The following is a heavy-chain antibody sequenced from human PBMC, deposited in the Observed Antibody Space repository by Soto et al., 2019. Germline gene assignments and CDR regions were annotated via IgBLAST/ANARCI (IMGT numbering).Heavy chain of an antibody. CDR3: TTFLFQAEAGIRDTVPVSAFLLNRSPDL. V-gene: IGHV3-15*07. J-gene: IGHJ2*01. D-gene: IGHD6-13*01. Sequence: GKGLEWVGRIKSKTDGGKTDYAAPVKGRFTISSDDSKNTPYLQMNSLKTEGTAVYYCTTFLFQAEAGIRDTVPVSAFLLNRSPDL. CDR2: IKSKTDGGKT.